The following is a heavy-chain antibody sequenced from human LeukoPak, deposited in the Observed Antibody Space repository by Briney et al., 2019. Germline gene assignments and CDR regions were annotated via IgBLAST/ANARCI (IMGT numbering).Heavy chain of an antibody. CDR3: ARGDSSGYYYVFDY. CDR2: INHSGST. D-gene: IGHD3-22*01. V-gene: IGHV4-34*01. J-gene: IGHJ4*02. CDR1: GGSFSGYY. Sequence: SETLSLTCAVYGGSFSGYYWSWIRQPPGKGLEWIGEINHSGSTNCNPSLKSRVTISVDTSKNQFSLKLSSVTAADTAVYYCARGDSSGYYYVFDYWGQGTLVTVSS.